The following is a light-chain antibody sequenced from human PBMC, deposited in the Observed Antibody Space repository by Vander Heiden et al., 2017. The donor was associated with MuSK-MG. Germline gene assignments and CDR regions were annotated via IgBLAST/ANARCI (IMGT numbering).Light chain of an antibody. CDR2: GAS. CDR1: RIGSSY. V-gene: IGKV3-15*01. J-gene: IGKJ4*01. Sequence: VVMTQSATTPSVSRGETTPLSCTTNRIGSSYLAWYQQKPGQAPRLLIYGASTRATGIPARFSGSGSGTEFTLTISSLQSEDFAVYYCQQYNNWPPLTFGGGTKVEIK. CDR3: QQYNNWPPLT.